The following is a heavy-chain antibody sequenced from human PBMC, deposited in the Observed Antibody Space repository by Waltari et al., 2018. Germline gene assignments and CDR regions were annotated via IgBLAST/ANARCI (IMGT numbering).Heavy chain of an antibody. J-gene: IGHJ4*02. CDR1: GFTFSKYG. V-gene: IGHV3-30*02. CDR3: AKGTDYYGSGSYYYFDY. D-gene: IGHD3-10*01. Sequence: QVQLVESGGGVVQPGGSLRLSCAASGFTFSKYGMHWVRQAPGKGLEWVAFIRYDGSNEYYADSVKGRFTISRDNSKNSLYLQMNSLRAEDTAVYYCAKGTDYYGSGSYYYFDYWGQGTLVTVSS. CDR2: IRYDGSNE.